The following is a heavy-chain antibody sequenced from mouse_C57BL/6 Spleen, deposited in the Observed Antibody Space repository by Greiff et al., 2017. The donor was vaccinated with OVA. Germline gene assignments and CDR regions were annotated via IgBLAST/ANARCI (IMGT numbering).Heavy chain of an antibody. CDR3: TRGREYGNYVWFAY. V-gene: IGHV1-15*01. D-gene: IGHD2-1*01. CDR1: GYTFTDYE. J-gene: IGHJ3*01. Sequence: VQLQESGAELVRPGASVTLSCKASGYTFTDYEMHWVKQTPVHGLEWIGAIDPETGGTAYNQKFKGKAILTADKSSSTAYMELRSLTSEDSAVYYGTRGREYGNYVWFAYWGQGTLVTVSA. CDR2: IDPETGGT.